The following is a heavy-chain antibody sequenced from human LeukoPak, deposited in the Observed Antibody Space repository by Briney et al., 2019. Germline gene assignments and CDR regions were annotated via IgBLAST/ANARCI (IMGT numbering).Heavy chain of an antibody. J-gene: IGHJ4*02. CDR3: VGDSNGYFYGHDY. Sequence: PGGSLRPSCAASGFTFSNYYMSWIRQAPGKGLEWVSYISDSGSVIYYSDSVKGRFTVSRDNAKNSLYLQMSSLRAEDTAVYFCVGDSNGYFYGHDYWGQGTLVAVSS. D-gene: IGHD3-22*01. CDR2: ISDSGSVI. CDR1: GFTFSNYY. V-gene: IGHV3-11*01.